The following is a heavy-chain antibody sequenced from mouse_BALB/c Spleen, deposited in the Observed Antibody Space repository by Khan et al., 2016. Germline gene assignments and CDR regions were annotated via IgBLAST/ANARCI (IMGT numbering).Heavy chain of an antibody. CDR2: ISYSGST. J-gene: IGHJ1*01. Sequence: EVQLQESGPSLVKPSQTLSLTCSVTGDSITSGYWNWIRKFPGNKLEYMGYISYSGSTYYNPSLKSRISITRDTSKNQYYLQLNSVTTEDTATYYCARYGYYGSSGGYYWYFDVWGAGTTVTVSS. CDR3: ARYGYYGSSGGYYWYFDV. CDR1: GDSITSGY. V-gene: IGHV3-8*02. D-gene: IGHD1-1*01.